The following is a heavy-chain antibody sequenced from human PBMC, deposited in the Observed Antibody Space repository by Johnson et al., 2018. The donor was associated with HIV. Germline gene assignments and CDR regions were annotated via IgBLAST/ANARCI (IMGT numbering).Heavy chain of an antibody. J-gene: IGHJ3*01. CDR3: ARDQTGGSSW. V-gene: IGHV3-43D*03. CDR2: ISWDGGST. CDR1: GFTFDDYA. D-gene: IGHD1-26*01. Sequence: VQLVESGGGVVRPGGSLKVSCAASGFTFDDYAMHWVRQAPGKGLEWVSLISWDGGSTYYADSVKGRFTISRDNAKNSLYLQMNSLRAEDTAMYYCARDQTGGSSWWSQGTMVTVSS.